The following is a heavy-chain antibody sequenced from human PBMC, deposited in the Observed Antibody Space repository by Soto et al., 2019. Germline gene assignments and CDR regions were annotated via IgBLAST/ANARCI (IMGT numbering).Heavy chain of an antibody. CDR3: ARTNPTKYYDYVWGDYRREGMDV. J-gene: IGHJ6*02. CDR2: VLPLSGTS. Sequence: SVKVSCKASGGTFSGYAISWVRQAPGQGLEWMGGVLPLSGTSNYTQRFQGRVTITADKSTSTAYMELSSLRSDDTAVYYCARTNPTKYYDYVWGDYRREGMDVWGQGTTVTV. CDR1: GGTFSGYA. V-gene: IGHV1-69*06. D-gene: IGHD3-16*02.